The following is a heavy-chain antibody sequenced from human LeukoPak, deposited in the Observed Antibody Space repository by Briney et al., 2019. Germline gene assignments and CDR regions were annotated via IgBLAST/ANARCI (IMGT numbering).Heavy chain of an antibody. J-gene: IGHJ4*02. Sequence: GGSLRLSCAASGFTFSSYGMHWVRQAPGKGLEWVAFIRYDGSDKYYADSVKGRFILSRDNSRNTLSLEMNSLRAEDTAVYYCAKDHVGTWSALDYRGQGTLVTVSS. D-gene: IGHD6-13*01. V-gene: IGHV3-30*02. CDR2: IRYDGSDK. CDR3: AKDHVGTWSALDY. CDR1: GFTFSSYG.